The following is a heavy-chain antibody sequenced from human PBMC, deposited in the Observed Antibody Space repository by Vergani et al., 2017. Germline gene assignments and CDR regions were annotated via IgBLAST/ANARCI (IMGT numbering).Heavy chain of an antibody. D-gene: IGHD1-26*01. CDR1: GFIFSYYN. J-gene: IGHJ4*02. CDR3: ARGVGATAYFDY. Sequence: QVQLVESGGGLVKPGGSLRLSCAASGFIFSYYNMNWVRQAPGKGLEWVSYISSSGSTIYYADSVKGRFTISRDNAKNSLYLQMNSLRTEDTAVYYCARGVGATAYFDYWGQGTLVTVSS. CDR2: ISSSGSTI. V-gene: IGHV3-11*04.